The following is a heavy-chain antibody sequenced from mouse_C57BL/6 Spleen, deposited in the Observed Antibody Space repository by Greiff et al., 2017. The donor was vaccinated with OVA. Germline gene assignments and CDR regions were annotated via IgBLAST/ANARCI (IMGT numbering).Heavy chain of an antibody. Sequence: EVQLQQSGPELVKPGASVKISCKASGYTFTDYYMNWVKQSHGKSLEWIGDINPNNGGTSYNQKFKGKATLTVDKSSSTAYMELRSLTSEDSAGYYCARGVVATPYYAMDYWGQGTSVTVSS. J-gene: IGHJ4*01. D-gene: IGHD1-1*01. CDR3: ARGVVATPYYAMDY. CDR2: INPNNGGT. CDR1: GYTFTDYY. V-gene: IGHV1-26*01.